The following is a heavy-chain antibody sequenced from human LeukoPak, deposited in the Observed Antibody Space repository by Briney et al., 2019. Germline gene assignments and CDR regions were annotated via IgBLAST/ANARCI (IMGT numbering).Heavy chain of an antibody. CDR2: ISSSSTYT. CDR3: AREAAFDI. CDR1: GFTFSSYP. J-gene: IGHJ3*02. V-gene: IGHV3-21*06. Sequence: GGSLRLSCAASGFTFSSYPMNWVRQAPGKGLEWVSSISSSSTYTFYADSVEGRFTISRDNAKNSLYLQMNSLRAEDTAVYYCAREAAFDIWGQGTLVTVSS.